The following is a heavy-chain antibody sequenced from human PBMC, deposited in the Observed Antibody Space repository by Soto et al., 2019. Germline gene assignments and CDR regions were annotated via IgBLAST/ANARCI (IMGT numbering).Heavy chain of an antibody. Sequence: GASVKVSCKASGYTFTSYDINWVRQATGQGLEWVGWMNPNSGNTGYAQKFQGRVTMTRNTSISTAYMELSSLRSEDTAVYYCARAPPYYDFWSGYYIRGVGSHYGMDVWGQGTTVTVSS. D-gene: IGHD3-3*01. J-gene: IGHJ6*02. CDR3: ARAPPYYDFWSGYYIRGVGSHYGMDV. CDR2: MNPNSGNT. V-gene: IGHV1-8*01. CDR1: GYTFTSYD.